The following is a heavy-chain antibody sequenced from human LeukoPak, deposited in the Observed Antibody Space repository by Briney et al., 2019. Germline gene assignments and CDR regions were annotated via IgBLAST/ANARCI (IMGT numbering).Heavy chain of an antibody. CDR2: INPNSGGT. CDR3: VPDCSSTACLFDY. V-gene: IGHV1-2*06. J-gene: IGHJ4*02. Sequence: ASVKVSCKASGYTFTDYWIHWVRQAPGQGLDWMGRINPNSGGTNYAQKFQGRVTMTRDTSISTAYMELSRLTSDDTAVFYCVPDCSSTACLFDYWGQGALVTVSS. CDR1: GYTFTDYW. D-gene: IGHD2-2*01.